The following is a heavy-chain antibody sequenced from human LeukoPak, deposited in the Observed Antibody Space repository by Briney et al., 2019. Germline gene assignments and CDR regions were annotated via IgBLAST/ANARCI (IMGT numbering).Heavy chain of an antibody. D-gene: IGHD6-19*01. CDR2: INPSGGST. J-gene: IGHJ4*02. CDR3: ARSSGWTYYFDY. CDR1: GYTFTSYY. Sequence: ASVKVSCKASGYTFTSYYMHWVRQAPGRGLEWMGIINPSGGSTSYAQKFQGRVTMTRDTSTSTVYMELSSLRSEDTAVYYCARSSGWTYYFDYWGQGTLVTVSS. V-gene: IGHV1-46*01.